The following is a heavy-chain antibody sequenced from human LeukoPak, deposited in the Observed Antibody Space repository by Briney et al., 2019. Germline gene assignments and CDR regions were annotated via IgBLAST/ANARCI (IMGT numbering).Heavy chain of an antibody. J-gene: IGHJ6*03. V-gene: IGHV4-59*01. CDR2: IYYSGST. CDR1: GGSISSYY. CDR3: ASGYSSSSLYYYYYMDV. D-gene: IGHD6-6*01. Sequence: SETLSLTCTVSGGSISSYYWSWLRQPPGKGLEGIGYIYYSGSTNYNPSLTSRVTISVDTPKNQFSLKLSSVTAADTAVYYCASGYSSSSLYYYYYMDVWGKGTTVTVSS.